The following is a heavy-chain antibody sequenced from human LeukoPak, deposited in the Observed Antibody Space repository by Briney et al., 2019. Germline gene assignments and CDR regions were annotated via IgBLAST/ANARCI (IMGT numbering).Heavy chain of an antibody. CDR2: INPNGGGT. CDR3: ARAGCSGSSCSYYYGMDV. Sequence: ASVKVSCKASGYTFTSHYMHWVRQAPGQGLEWVGYINPNGGGTTYAQKFQGRVTMTRDTPTSTVYMELSSLRSEDTAVYYCARAGCSGSSCSYYYGMDVWGQGTTVTVSS. D-gene: IGHD2-15*01. CDR1: GYTFTSHY. V-gene: IGHV1-46*01. J-gene: IGHJ6*02.